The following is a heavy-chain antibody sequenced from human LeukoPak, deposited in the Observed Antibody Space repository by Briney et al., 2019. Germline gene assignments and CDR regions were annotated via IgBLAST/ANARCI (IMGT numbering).Heavy chain of an antibody. J-gene: IGHJ4*02. D-gene: IGHD5-18*01. CDR3: ARETAMVTSGFDY. CDR1: GFTFSSYW. Sequence: GGSLRLSCAASGFTFSSYWMSWVRQAPGKGLEWVANIKQDGSEKYYVDSVKGRFTISRDNAKNSLYLQMDSLRAEDTAVYYCARETAMVTSGFDYWGQGTLVTVSS. V-gene: IGHV3-7*01. CDR2: IKQDGSEK.